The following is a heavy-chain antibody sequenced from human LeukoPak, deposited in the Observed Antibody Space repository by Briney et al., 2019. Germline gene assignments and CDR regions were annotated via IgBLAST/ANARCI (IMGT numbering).Heavy chain of an antibody. CDR3: TRSPSLGGRYWGFDY. Sequence: GGSLRLSCAASGFTVSNNYMIWVRQAPGKGLEWVSVIYSGAGTDYADSVKGRFTISRDNAKNTVYLQMNSLRDDDTAVYYCTRSPSLGGRYWGFDYWGQGALVTVSS. J-gene: IGHJ4*02. D-gene: IGHD1-26*01. V-gene: IGHV3-66*01. CDR2: IYSGAGT. CDR1: GFTVSNNY.